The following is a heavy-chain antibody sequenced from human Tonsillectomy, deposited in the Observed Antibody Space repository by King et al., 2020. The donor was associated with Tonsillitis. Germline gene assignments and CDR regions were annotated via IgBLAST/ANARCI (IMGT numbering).Heavy chain of an antibody. D-gene: IGHD2-15*01. V-gene: IGHV3-48*02. CDR1: GFTFSSYS. J-gene: IGHJ4*02. CDR2: ISSSSSTR. Sequence: VQLVESGGGLVQPGGSLRLSCAASGFTFSSYSMNWVRQAPGKGLEWGSYISSSSSTRFYADSVKGRFTISRENAKNSLDLQMNSLRDEDTAVYYCARIEYCSGGSCYPGYFDYWGQGTLVTVSS. CDR3: ARIEYCSGGSCYPGYFDY.